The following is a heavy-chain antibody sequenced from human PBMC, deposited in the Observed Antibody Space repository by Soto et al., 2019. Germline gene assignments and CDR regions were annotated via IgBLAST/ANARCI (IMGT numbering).Heavy chain of an antibody. CDR1: GGSVNNGNSY. CDR2: IYYSWST. D-gene: IGHD2-8*01. J-gene: IGHJ5*02. V-gene: IGHV4-61*01. CDR3: ARDPGVGLSARWFDP. Sequence: QVQLQESGPGLVKPSETLTLTCTVSGGSVNNGNSYWSWIRQPPGKGLAWIGHIYYSWSTNYNPSLKSRVIISIDTSKNQFSLKLSSVTAADTAVYFCARDPGVGLSARWFDPWGQGALVTVSS.